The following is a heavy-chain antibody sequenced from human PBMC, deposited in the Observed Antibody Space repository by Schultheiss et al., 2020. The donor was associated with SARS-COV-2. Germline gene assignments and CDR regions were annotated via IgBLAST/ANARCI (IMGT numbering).Heavy chain of an antibody. D-gene: IGHD2-2*01. V-gene: IGHV4-30-2*01. J-gene: IGHJ6*02. CDR2: IYHSGST. CDR1: GGSISSGGYY. CDR3: ARGRNIVVVPAAADPHMDV. Sequence: SETLSLTCTVSGGSISSGGYYWSWIRQPPGKGLEWIGYIYHSGSTYYNPSLKSRVTISVDTSKNQFSLKLSSVTAADTAVYYCARGRNIVVVPAAADPHMDVWGQGTTVTVSS.